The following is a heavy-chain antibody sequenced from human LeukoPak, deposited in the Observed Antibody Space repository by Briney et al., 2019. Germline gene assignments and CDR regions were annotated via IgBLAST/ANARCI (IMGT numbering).Heavy chain of an antibody. CDR2: IRRGTNGYTT. Sequence: GGSLRLSCTGSGFTFSDYTLNWVRQAPGKGLEWLGRIRRGTNGYTTEYAASVKGRFTISRDDSKNSLYLHMNSLKIEDTAMYHCSRDGAAGDDRAFDIWGQGTMVTVSS. J-gene: IGHJ3*02. V-gene: IGHV3-72*01. CDR3: SRDGAAGDDRAFDI. CDR1: GFTFSDYT. D-gene: IGHD6-25*01.